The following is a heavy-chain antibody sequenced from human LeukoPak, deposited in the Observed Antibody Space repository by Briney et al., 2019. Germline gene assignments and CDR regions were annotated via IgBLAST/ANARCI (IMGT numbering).Heavy chain of an antibody. J-gene: IGHJ4*02. Sequence: GRSLRLSCAASGFTFSSYAMSWVRQAPGKGLGWVSGISWNSGSIGYADSVKGRFTISRANAKNSLYLQMNSLRAEDTALYYCAKASYGGNPQRLFLAYWSQGTLVTAPS. V-gene: IGHV3-9*01. D-gene: IGHD4-23*01. CDR1: GFTFSSYA. CDR3: AKASYGGNPQRLFLAY. CDR2: ISWNSGSI.